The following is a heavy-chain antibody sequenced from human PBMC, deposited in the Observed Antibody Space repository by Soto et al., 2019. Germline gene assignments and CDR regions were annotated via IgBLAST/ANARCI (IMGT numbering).Heavy chain of an antibody. CDR3: AKDQGYDYNAFDI. Sequence: EVQLVESGGGLVQPGRSPRLSCAASGFTFDDYAMHWVRQAPGKGLEWVSGISWNSGSIGYADSVKGRFTISRDNAKNSLYLQMNSLRAEDTALYYCAKDQGYDYNAFDIWGQGTMVTVSS. V-gene: IGHV3-9*01. CDR1: GFTFDDYA. J-gene: IGHJ3*02. CDR2: ISWNSGSI. D-gene: IGHD3-10*01.